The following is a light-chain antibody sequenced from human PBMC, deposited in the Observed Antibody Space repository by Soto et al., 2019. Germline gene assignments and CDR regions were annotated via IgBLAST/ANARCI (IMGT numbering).Light chain of an antibody. CDR1: SSDVGGYNY. J-gene: IGLJ3*02. V-gene: IGLV2-14*01. CDR2: EVS. Sequence: QSALTQPASVSGSPGQSITISCTGTSSDVGGYNYVSWYQQHPGKAPKLMIYEVSNRPSGVSNRFSGSKSGNTASLTISGLQAEHKADYYCSSYTSSSTRVFGGGTKLTVL. CDR3: SSYTSSSTRV.